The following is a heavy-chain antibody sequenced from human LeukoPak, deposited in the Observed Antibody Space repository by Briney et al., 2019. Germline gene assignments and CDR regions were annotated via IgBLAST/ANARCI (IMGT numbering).Heavy chain of an antibody. CDR2: ISTSGSTI. CDR3: ARDPPIHDYGDYPASL. Sequence: KPGGSLRLSCAASGFTFSDYYMSWIRQAPGKGLEWVSYISTSGSTIYYADSVKGRFTISRDNAKKSLYLQMNSLRAEDTAVYYCARDPPIHDYGDYPASLWGQGTLVTVSS. V-gene: IGHV3-11*04. J-gene: IGHJ4*02. D-gene: IGHD4-17*01. CDR1: GFTFSDYY.